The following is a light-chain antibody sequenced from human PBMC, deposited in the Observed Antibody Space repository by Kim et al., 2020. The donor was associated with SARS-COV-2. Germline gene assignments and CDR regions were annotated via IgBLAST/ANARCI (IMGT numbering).Light chain of an antibody. CDR2: GAS. CDR3: QQYNKWPYT. CDR1: QSISSN. V-gene: IGKV3-15*01. J-gene: IGKJ2*01. Sequence: SVSPGERATLACRASQSISSNLACYQQKPGQAPRLLIYGASTRATGTPSRFSGSGSGTEFTLTISSLQSEDFAVYSCQQYNKWPYTFGQGTKLEIK.